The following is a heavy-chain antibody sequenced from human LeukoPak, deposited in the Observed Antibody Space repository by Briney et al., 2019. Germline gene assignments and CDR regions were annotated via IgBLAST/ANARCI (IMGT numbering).Heavy chain of an antibody. V-gene: IGHV3-21*01. CDR1: GFTFSSYA. J-gene: IGHJ4*02. D-gene: IGHD3-22*01. CDR3: ARDQRKNYYPNSEYSFDY. CDR2: ISSVSSYI. Sequence: GGSLRLSCAASGFTFSSYAMNWVRQAPGKGLEWVASISSVSSYIYYADSVKGRFTISRDNAKNSLYLQMNRLRAEDTAVYYCARDQRKNYYPNSEYSFDYWGQGTLVTVSS.